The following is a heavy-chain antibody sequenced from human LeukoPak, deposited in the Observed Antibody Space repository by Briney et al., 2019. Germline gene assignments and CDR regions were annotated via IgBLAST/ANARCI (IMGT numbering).Heavy chain of an antibody. CDR3: ARKGLFDAFDI. Sequence: PSQTLSLTCNVSGASISNSGHYWTWIRQHPGKGLEWIGYIYYSGITYYNPSLKSRLNISVDTSKSQFSLQLSSVTAADTAVYYCARKGLFDAFDIWGQGTLVTVSS. J-gene: IGHJ3*02. V-gene: IGHV4-31*03. CDR2: IYYSGIT. CDR1: GASISNSGHY. D-gene: IGHD6-19*01.